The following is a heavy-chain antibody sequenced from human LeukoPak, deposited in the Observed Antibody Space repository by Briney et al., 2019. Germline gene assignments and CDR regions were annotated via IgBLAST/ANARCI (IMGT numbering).Heavy chain of an antibody. CDR1: GYSFSNYW. CDR2: IYPGDSQT. V-gene: IGHV5-51*01. J-gene: IGHJ4*02. D-gene: IGHD2-15*01. CDR3: ARPGYCSGGSCPFDY. Sequence: GESLKISCKGSGYSFSNYWIGWVRQMPGKGLEWMGIIYPGDSQTRYSPSFRGQVTISADKSINTAYLQWSSLKASDTAMYYCARPGYCSGGSCPFDYWGQGTLVTVSS.